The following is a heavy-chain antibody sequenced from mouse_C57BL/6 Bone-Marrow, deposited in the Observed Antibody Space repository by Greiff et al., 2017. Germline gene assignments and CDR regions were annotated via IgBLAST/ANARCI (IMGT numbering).Heavy chain of an antibody. CDR2: IYPGSGNT. J-gene: IGHJ3*01. D-gene: IGHD1-1*01. CDR3: ARSYGPYQGFAY. CDR1: GYTFTDYY. Sequence: QVQLQQSGAELVRPGASVKLSCKASGYTFTDYYINWVKQRPGQGLEWIARIYPGSGNTYYNEKFKGKATLTAEKSSSTAYMQLSSLTSEDSAVYFCARSYGPYQGFAYWGQGTLVTVSA. V-gene: IGHV1-76*01.